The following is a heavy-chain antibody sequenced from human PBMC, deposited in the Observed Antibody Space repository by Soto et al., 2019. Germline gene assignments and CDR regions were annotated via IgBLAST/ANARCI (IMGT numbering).Heavy chain of an antibody. CDR3: ARGFYYYYYMHV. J-gene: IGHJ6*03. CDR2: ISSNGGST. Sequence: GGSLRLSCSASGFTLSSYAMHWVRQAPGKGLEYVSAISSNGGSTYYADSVKGRFTISRDNAKNTLYLQMNSLRAEDTAVYYCARGFYYYYYMHVWGKGTTVTVSS. V-gene: IGHV3-64*04. D-gene: IGHD3-3*01. CDR1: GFTLSSYA.